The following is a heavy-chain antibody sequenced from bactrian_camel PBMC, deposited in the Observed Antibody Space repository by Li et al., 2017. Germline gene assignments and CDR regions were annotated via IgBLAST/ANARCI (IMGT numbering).Heavy chain of an antibody. J-gene: IGHJ4*01. D-gene: IGHD1*01. V-gene: IGHV3S40*01. CDR3: AADLLLMRPLDPSEYKY. CDR2: ITTGTGNT. Sequence: DVQLVESGGGSVQAGGSLRLSCAASAYTGGPFYMAYFRQAPGKEREGVATITTGTGNTDYADSVKGRVAIWQDNAKNTTYLQINYLRPEDTAIYYCAADLLLMRPLDPSEYKYWGQGT. CDR1: AYTGGPFY.